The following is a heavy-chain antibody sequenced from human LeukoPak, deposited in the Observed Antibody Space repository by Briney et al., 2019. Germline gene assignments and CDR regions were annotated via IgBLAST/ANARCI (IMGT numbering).Heavy chain of an antibody. V-gene: IGHV4-34*01. CDR2: INHSGST. CDR3: ASIAVAGWFDP. J-gene: IGHJ5*02. D-gene: IGHD6-19*01. CDR1: GGSFSGYY. Sequence: SSETLSLTCAVYGGSFSGYYWSWIRQPPGKGLEWIGEINHSGSTKYDPSLKSRVTISVDTSKNQFSLKLSSVTAADTAVYYCASIAVAGWFDPWGQGTLVTVSS.